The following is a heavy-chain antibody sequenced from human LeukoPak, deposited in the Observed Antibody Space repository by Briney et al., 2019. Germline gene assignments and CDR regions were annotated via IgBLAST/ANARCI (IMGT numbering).Heavy chain of an antibody. V-gene: IGHV4-39*01. CDR1: GGSISSSSYY. CDR2: IYYSGST. D-gene: IGHD2-15*01. CDR3: ARHPLYSLYFQH. Sequence: PSETLSLTCTVSGGSISSSSYYWGWIRQPPGKGLEWIGSIYYSGSTYYNPSLKSRVTISVDTSKNQFSLKLSSVTAADTAVYYCARHPLYSLYFQHWGQGTLVTVSS. J-gene: IGHJ1*01.